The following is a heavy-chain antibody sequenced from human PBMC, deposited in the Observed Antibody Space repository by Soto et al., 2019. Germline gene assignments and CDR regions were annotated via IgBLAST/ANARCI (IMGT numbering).Heavy chain of an antibody. CDR1: GFTFSSYG. CDR2: ISYDGSNK. J-gene: IGHJ4*02. Sequence: QVQLVESGGGVVQPGRSLRLSCAASGFTFSSYGMHWVRQAPGKGLEWVAVISYDGSNKYYADSVKGRFTISRDNXXNTLYLQMNSLRAEDTAVYYCAKGEIQLWLSGFDYWGQGTLVTVSS. CDR3: AKGEIQLWLSGFDY. V-gene: IGHV3-30*18. D-gene: IGHD5-18*01.